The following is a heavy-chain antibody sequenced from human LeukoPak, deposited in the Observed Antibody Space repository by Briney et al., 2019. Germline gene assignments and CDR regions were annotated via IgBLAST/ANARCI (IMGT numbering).Heavy chain of an antibody. J-gene: IGHJ4*02. CDR3: AVGRGYSGLDY. D-gene: IGHD5-12*01. Sequence: ASETLSLTCTVSGGSISSYYWSWVRQPPGKGLEWIGYIYYSGSTNYNPSLKSRVTISVDTSKNQFSLKLCSVTAADTAVYYCAVGRGYSGLDYWGQGTLVTVSS. CDR2: IYYSGST. V-gene: IGHV4-59*01. CDR1: GGSISSYY.